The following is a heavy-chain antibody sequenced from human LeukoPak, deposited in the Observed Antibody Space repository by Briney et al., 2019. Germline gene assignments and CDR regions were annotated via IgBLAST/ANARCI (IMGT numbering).Heavy chain of an antibody. D-gene: IGHD6-19*01. V-gene: IGHV3-64*01. CDR1: GFTFSSYA. CDR3: ARVAGTGTADFDY. Sequence: GGSLRLSCAASGFTFSSYAMHWVRQAPGKGLEYVSAISSNGGSTYYANSVKGRFTISRDNSKNTLYLQMGSLRAEDMAVYYCARVAGTGTADFDYWGQGTLVTVSS. CDR2: ISSNGGST. J-gene: IGHJ4*02.